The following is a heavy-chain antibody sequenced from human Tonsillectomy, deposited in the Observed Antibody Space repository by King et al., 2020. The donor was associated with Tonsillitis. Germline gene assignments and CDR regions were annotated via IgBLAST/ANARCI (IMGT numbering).Heavy chain of an antibody. CDR2: ISGSGGTT. Sequence: QLVQSGGGLVQPGGSLRLSCAASGFSFNNYAMNWVRQAPGKGLEWVSGISGSGGTTVYADSVKGRITITRDNSENTLYLQMNSLRADDTAIYYCAKSKYSSSWYYFDFWGQGTLVTVSS. V-gene: IGHV3-23*04. J-gene: IGHJ4*02. CDR3: AKSKYSSSWYYFDF. D-gene: IGHD6-13*01. CDR1: GFSFNNYA.